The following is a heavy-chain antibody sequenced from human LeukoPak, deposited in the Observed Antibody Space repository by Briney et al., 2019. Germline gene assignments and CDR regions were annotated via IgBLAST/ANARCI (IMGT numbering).Heavy chain of an antibody. CDR1: GFSFSSYL. Sequence: PGGSLRLSCAASGFSFSSYLMHWVRQAPGKGLVWVSRVNRDGSVTGHADSVKGRFTISRDNARSTVYLQMNNLRVEDTAVYYCARESYAGNDCWGQGTLVTVSS. CDR2: VNRDGSVT. D-gene: IGHD4-17*01. CDR3: ARESYAGNDC. V-gene: IGHV3-74*01. J-gene: IGHJ4*02.